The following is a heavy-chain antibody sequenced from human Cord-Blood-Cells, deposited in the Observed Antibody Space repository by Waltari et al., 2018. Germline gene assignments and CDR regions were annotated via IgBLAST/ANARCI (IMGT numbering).Heavy chain of an antibody. CDR1: GGTAITYA. V-gene: IGHV1-69*06. CDR3: ARVEVKTGTYNWFDP. J-gene: IGHJ5*02. D-gene: IGHD1-1*01. CDR2: FVPKVGKA. Sequence: HVQLVQSGAEVEKPGSSLKVSCTVSGGTAITYALCWVCHPPGKGLEWMGGFVPKVGKANYAQKFQGRVTITADTSTSTAYMELSSLRSEDTAVYYCARVEVKTGTYNWFDPWGQGTLVTVSS.